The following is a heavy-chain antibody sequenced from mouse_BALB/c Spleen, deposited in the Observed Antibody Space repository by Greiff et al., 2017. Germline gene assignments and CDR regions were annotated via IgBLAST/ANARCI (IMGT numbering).Heavy chain of an antibody. V-gene: IGHV3-8*02. CDR1: GDSITSGY. CDR3: ARWVRPHYYAMDY. CDR2: ISYSGST. J-gene: IGHJ4*01. Sequence: EVMLVESGPSLVKPSQTLSLTCSVTGDSITSGYWNWIRKFPGNKLEYMGYISYSGSTYYNPSLKSRISITRDTSKNQYYLQLNSVTTEDTATYYCARWVRPHYYAMDYWGQGTSVTVSS. D-gene: IGHD2-14*01.